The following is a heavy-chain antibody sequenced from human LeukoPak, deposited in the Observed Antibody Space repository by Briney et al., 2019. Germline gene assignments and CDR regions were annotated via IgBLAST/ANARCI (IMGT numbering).Heavy chain of an antibody. CDR3: ARASNGDYADGDEIFDY. Sequence: PSQTLSLTCTVSGGSISSGDYYWSWIRQPPGKGLEWIGYIYYSGSTYYNPSLKSRVTISVDTSKNQFSLKLSSVTAADTAVHYCARASNGDYADGDEIFDYWGQGTLVTVSS. CDR2: IYYSGST. D-gene: IGHD4-17*01. V-gene: IGHV4-30-4*01. J-gene: IGHJ4*02. CDR1: GGSISSGDYY.